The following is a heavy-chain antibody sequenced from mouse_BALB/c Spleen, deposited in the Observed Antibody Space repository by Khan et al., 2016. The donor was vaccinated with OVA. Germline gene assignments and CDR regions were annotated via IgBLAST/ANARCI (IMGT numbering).Heavy chain of an antibody. V-gene: IGHV5-6*02. CDR1: GFTFSTYG. CDR3: ARLAYYYNSEGFAY. J-gene: IGHJ3*01. CDR2: ISSGGHYT. Sequence: EVMLVESGGDLVKTGGSLKLSCAASGFTFSTYGMSWVRQTPDKRLEWVATISSGGHYTYYIDSVKGRFTISRDNAKNILYLQMTSMRSEDTAMYYCARLAYYYNSEGFAYWGQGTLVTVSA. D-gene: IGHD1-1*02.